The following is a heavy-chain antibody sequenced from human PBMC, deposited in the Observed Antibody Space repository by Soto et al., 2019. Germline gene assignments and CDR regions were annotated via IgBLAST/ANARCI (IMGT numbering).Heavy chain of an antibody. CDR1: GYNFSNYW. CDR3: ARQERDYDILTGYSRPYYYYGMDV. Sequence: PGESLKISCKGSGYNFSNYWIAWVRQMPGKGLEWMGIIYPGDSDSRYSPSFQGQVIISADKSISTAYLQWRRLRASDTAMYYCARQERDYDILTGYSRPYYYYGMDVWGQGTTVTVSS. V-gene: IGHV5-51*01. CDR2: IYPGDSDS. J-gene: IGHJ6*02. D-gene: IGHD3-9*01.